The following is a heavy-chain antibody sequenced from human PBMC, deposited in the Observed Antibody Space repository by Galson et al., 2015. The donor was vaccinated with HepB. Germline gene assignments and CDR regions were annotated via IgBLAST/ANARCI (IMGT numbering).Heavy chain of an antibody. V-gene: IGHV4-4*02. Sequence: ETLSLTCGVSGGSISSGNWWSWVRQSPGKGPEWIGEIYHSGSTNYSPSLRSRVTVSLDKSKNQFSLKLNSVTAADTAVYYCAHSPTLGYYYFDSWGQGTLVTVSS. CDR3: AHSPTLGYYYFDS. J-gene: IGHJ4*02. CDR2: IYHSGST. CDR1: GGSISSGNW. D-gene: IGHD2-8*01.